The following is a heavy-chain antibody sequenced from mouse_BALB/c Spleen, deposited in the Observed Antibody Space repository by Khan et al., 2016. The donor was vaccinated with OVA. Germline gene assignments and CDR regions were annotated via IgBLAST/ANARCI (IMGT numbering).Heavy chain of an antibody. CDR3: ARGGYSVFAY. V-gene: IGHV1-77*01. CDR1: VYTFTDYI. D-gene: IGHD1-1*01. J-gene: IGHJ3*01. Sequence: QVRLQQSVPELVNPGASLKVSCKASVYTFTDYIIGWVKQSTRQGLEWIGDIFPGSGTPYYNEKFKDKATLTADKSSNTAYMQLSSLTSEDSAVYFCARGGYSVFAYWGQGTLVTVSA. CDR2: IFPGSGTP.